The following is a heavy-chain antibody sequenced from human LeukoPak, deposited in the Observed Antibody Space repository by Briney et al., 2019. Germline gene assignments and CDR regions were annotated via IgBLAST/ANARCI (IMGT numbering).Heavy chain of an antibody. CDR3: ARSQSIAVAEDFDY. J-gene: IGHJ4*02. D-gene: IGHD6-19*01. Sequence: PGGSLRPSCAASGFTFSSYSMNWVRQAPGKGLEWVSSISSSSSYIYYADSVKGRFTISRDNAKNSLYLQMNSLRAEDTAVYYCARSQSIAVAEDFDYWGQGTLVTVSS. CDR1: GFTFSSYS. CDR2: ISSSSSYI. V-gene: IGHV3-21*01.